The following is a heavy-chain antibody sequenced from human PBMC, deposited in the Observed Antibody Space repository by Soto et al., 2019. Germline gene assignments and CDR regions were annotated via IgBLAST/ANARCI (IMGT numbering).Heavy chain of an antibody. V-gene: IGHV3-21*01. Sequence: EVQLVKSGGGLVKPGGSLRLSCAASGFTFSSYSMNWVRQAPGKGLEWVSSISSSSSYIYYADSVKGRFTISRDNAKNSLYLQMNSLRAEGTAVYYCARDARQLLSYMDVWGQGTTVTVSS. D-gene: IGHD2-2*01. CDR3: ARDARQLLSYMDV. CDR1: GFTFSSYS. J-gene: IGHJ6*02. CDR2: ISSSSSYI.